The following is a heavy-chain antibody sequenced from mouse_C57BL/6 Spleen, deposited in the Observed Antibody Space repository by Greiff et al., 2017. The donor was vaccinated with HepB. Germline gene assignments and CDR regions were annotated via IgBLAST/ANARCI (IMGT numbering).Heavy chain of an antibody. CDR1: GFTFSDYY. Sequence: EVMLVESEGGLVQPGSSMKLSCTASGFTFSDYYMAWVRQVPEKGLEWVANINYDGSSTYYLDSLKSRFIISRDNAKNILYLQMSSLKSEDTATYYCARYGNYYAMDYWGQGTSVTVSS. J-gene: IGHJ4*01. CDR3: ARYGNYYAMDY. CDR2: INYDGSST. D-gene: IGHD2-1*01. V-gene: IGHV5-16*01.